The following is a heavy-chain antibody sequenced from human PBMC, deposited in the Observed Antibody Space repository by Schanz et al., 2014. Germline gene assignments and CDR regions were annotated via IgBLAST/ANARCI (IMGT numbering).Heavy chain of an antibody. CDR2: SNPSGGST. CDR3: ARDGEAAAGCDY. V-gene: IGHV1-46*03. J-gene: IGHJ4*02. Sequence: QVQLVQSGAEVKKPGASVKVSCKASGYTFTSYYMHWVRQAPGQGLEWMGISNPSGGSTSYAQKFKGTVAMTRDTSTSTVYMELSSLRSEDTAVYYCARDGEAAAGCDYWGQGTLVTVSS. D-gene: IGHD6-13*01. CDR1: GYTFTSYY.